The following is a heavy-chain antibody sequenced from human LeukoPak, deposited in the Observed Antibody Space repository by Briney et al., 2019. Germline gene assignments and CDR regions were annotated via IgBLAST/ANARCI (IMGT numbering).Heavy chain of an antibody. D-gene: IGHD3-16*01. V-gene: IGHV3-7*01. CDR3: TRRLDD. CDR1: GFSFNSDW. J-gene: IGHJ4*02. CDR2: IKHDESEK. Sequence: GGSLRLSCAASGFSFNSDWMDWVRQAPGKGLEWVANIKHDESEKDYLDSVKGRFTISRDNAQNSLYRQMNGLRVEDTAVYYCTRRLDDWGQGTLVTVSS.